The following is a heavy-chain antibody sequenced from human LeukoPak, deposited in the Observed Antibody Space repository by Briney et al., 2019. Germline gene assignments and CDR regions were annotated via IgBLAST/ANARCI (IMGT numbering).Heavy chain of an antibody. V-gene: IGHV3-64D*06. CDR3: VKAAVAGTIYFDY. J-gene: IGHJ4*02. D-gene: IGHD6-19*01. CDR1: GFTFSSYA. Sequence: GGSLRLSCSASGFTFSSYAMHWVRQAPGKGLEYVSAISSNGGSTYYADSVKGRFTISRDNSKNTLYLQMSSLRAEDTAVYYCVKAAVAGTIYFDYWGQGTLVTVPS. CDR2: ISSNGGST.